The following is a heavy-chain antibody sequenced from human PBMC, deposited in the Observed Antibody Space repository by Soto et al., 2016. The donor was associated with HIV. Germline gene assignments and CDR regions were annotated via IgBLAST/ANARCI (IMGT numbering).Heavy chain of an antibody. V-gene: IGHV1-46*01. CDR3: ATGNILTGVDY. CDR1: GYTSTSYY. J-gene: IGHJ4*02. CDR2: INPSGGST. Sequence: QVQLVQSGAEVKKPGASVKVSCKASGYTSTSYYMHWVRQAPGQGLEWMGIINPSGGSTTYAQKFQGRVTMTRDTSTSTVYMELSSLRSEDTAVYYCATGNILTGVDYWGQGTLVTVSS. D-gene: IGHD3-9*01.